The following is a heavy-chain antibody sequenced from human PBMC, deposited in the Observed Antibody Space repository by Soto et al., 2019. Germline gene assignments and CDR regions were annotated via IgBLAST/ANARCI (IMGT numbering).Heavy chain of an antibody. D-gene: IGHD3-10*01. CDR2: IYWDDDK. CDR3: AHRRITMVRGVYDNWFDP. V-gene: IGHV2-5*02. J-gene: IGHJ5*02. CDR1: GFSLSTSGVG. Sequence: QITLKESGPTLVKPTQTLTLTCTFSGFSLSTSGVGVGWIRQPPGKALEWLALIYWDDDKRYSPSLKSRLTITKDTSKNQVVLTMTNMDPVDTATYYCAHRRITMVRGVYDNWFDPWGQGTLVTVSS.